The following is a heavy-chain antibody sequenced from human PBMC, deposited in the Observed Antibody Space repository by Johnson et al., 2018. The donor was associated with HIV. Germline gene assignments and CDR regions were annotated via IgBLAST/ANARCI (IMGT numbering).Heavy chain of an antibody. CDR2: ISGGGGST. Sequence: VQLVESGGGLVQPGGSLRLSCEASGFTFSTYAMSWVRQAPGKGLEWVSGISGGGGSTYYADSVKGRFTISRDNSKHTLDLQMNNLRTEDSGVYYCAKAYGPGCDGFDIWGQGTMVTVSS. J-gene: IGHJ3*02. CDR3: AKAYGPGCDGFDI. V-gene: IGHV3-23*04. CDR1: GFTFSTYA. D-gene: IGHD2-21*01.